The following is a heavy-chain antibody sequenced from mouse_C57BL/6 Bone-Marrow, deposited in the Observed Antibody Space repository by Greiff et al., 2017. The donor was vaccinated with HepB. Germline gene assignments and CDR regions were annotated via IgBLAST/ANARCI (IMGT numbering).Heavy chain of an antibody. D-gene: IGHD2-2*01. CDR1: GFNIKDDY. CDR2: IDPENGDT. Sequence: VQLQQSGAELVRPGASVKLSCTASGFNIKDDYMHWVKQRPEQGLEWIGWIDPENGDTEYASKFQGKATITADTSSNTAYLQLSSLTSEDTAVYYCTLWLLRNWYFDVWGTGTTVTVSS. J-gene: IGHJ1*03. CDR3: TLWLLRNWYFDV. V-gene: IGHV14-4*01.